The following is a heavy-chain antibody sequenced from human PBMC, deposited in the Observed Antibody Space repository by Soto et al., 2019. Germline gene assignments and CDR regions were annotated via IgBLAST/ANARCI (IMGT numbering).Heavy chain of an antibody. D-gene: IGHD3-10*02. Sequence: GGSLRLSWAASGFNFPGYSMSWVRQAPGKGLEWVASISSGSHFIYYADSVRGRFTISRDNARDSLLLQMNSLRAGDTGVYFCARDQSQGQMLLPYFDYWGQGTLVTVSS. V-gene: IGHV3-21*04. J-gene: IGHJ4*02. CDR1: GFNFPGYS. CDR3: ARDQSQGQMLLPYFDY. CDR2: ISSGSHFI.